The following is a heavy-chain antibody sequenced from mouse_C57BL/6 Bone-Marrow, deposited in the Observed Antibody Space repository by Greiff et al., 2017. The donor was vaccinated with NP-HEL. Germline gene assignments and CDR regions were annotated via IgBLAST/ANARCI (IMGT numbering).Heavy chain of an antibody. J-gene: IGHJ2*01. V-gene: IGHV1-5*01. Sequence: EVKLVESGTVLARPGASVKMSCKASGYTFTSYWMHWVKQRPGQGLEWIGAIYPGNSDTSYNQKFKGKAKLTAVTSASTAYMELSSLTNEDSAVYYCTRRSDYDGGPYLDYWGQGTTLTVSS. CDR3: TRRSDYDGGPYLDY. CDR1: GYTFTSYW. CDR2: IYPGNSDT. D-gene: IGHD2-4*01.